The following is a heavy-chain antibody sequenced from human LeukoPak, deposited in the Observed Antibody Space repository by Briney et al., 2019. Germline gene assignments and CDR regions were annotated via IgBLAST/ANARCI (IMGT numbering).Heavy chain of an antibody. D-gene: IGHD3-3*01. CDR3: ARDGAAPKPYSDFWSGLGDYYYGMDV. Sequence: SVKGRCTISRDNSKNTLYLQMNSLRAEDTAVYYCARDGAAPKPYSDFWSGLGDYYYGMDVWGQGTTVTVSS. V-gene: IGHV3-53*01. J-gene: IGHJ6*02.